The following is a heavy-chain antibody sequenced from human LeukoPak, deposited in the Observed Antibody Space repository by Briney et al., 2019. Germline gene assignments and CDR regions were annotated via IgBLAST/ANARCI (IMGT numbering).Heavy chain of an antibody. CDR3: AGHYYDSSGYYYRWFDP. CDR2: IYYSEST. Sequence: PSETLSLTCTVSGGSISSSSYYWGWIRQPPGKGLEWIGSIYYSESTYYNPSLKSRVTISVDTSKNQFSLKLSSVTAADTAVYYCAGHYYDSSGYYYRWFDPWGQGTLVTVSS. J-gene: IGHJ5*02. V-gene: IGHV4-39*01. D-gene: IGHD3-22*01. CDR1: GGSISSSSYY.